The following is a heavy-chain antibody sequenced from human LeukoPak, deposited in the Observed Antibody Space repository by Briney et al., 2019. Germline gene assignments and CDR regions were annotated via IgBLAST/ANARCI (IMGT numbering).Heavy chain of an antibody. CDR2: ITTYNGKT. J-gene: IGHJ4*02. D-gene: IGHD1-1*01. Sequence: ASVKVSCKASGYTFSIYGINWVRQAPGQGLEWMGWITTYNGKTHYAQKFQGRVTMTTVTSTNTAFMELRSLRSDDPAVYYCATDLRGNVHFDYWGQGTLVTVSS. CDR3: ATDLRGNVHFDY. V-gene: IGHV1-18*01. CDR1: GYTFSIYG.